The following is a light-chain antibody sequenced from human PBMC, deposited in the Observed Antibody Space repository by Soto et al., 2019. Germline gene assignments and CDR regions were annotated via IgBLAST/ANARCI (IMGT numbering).Light chain of an antibody. CDR2: DVS. CDR3: NSYTSINTWV. CDR1: SSDIGNYNY. V-gene: IGLV2-14*03. J-gene: IGLJ3*02. Sequence: QSALTQPASVSGSPGQSITISCTGTSSDIGNYNYVSWFQQHPGKAPKVIIYDVSNRPSGISDRFSGSKSGNTASLTISGLQAEDEADYYCNSYTSINTWVFGGGTKLTVL.